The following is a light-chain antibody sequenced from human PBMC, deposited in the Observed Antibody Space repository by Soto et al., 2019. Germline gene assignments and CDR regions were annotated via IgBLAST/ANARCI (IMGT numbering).Light chain of an antibody. CDR3: LVYYDGAWV. CDR2: STS. Sequence: CASSTGAVTSGYYTNWFQQKPEQSPRPLIYSTSNKHSWTPARFSGSLLGDRAALTLSGVQPEDEADYYCLVYYDGAWVFGGGTKLTVL. V-gene: IGLV7-43*01. CDR1: TGAVTSGYY. J-gene: IGLJ3*02.